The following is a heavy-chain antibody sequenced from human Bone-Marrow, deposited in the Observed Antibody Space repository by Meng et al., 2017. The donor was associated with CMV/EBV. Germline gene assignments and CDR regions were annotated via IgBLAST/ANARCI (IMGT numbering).Heavy chain of an antibody. Sequence: LTCAASGFTFSSYGMHWVRQAPGKGLEWVAVIWYDGSNKYYADSVKGRFTISRDNSKNTLYLQMNSLRAEDTAVYYCAKDTDGNLDYWGQGTLVTVSS. D-gene: IGHD1-14*01. CDR2: IWYDGSNK. CDR3: AKDTDGNLDY. CDR1: GFTFSSYG. J-gene: IGHJ4*02. V-gene: IGHV3-33*06.